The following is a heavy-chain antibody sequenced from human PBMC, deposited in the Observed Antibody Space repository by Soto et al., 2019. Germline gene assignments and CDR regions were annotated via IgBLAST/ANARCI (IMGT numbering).Heavy chain of an antibody. Sequence: QVQLVESGGGVVQPGRSLRLSCAASGFTFSSYGMHWVRQAPGKGLEWVAVIPYDGSNKYYADSVKGRFTISRDNSKNTLYLQMNSLRAEDTAVYYCAQDMVDVVVVAALHYSGQGTLVTVSS. J-gene: IGHJ4*02. D-gene: IGHD2-15*01. CDR2: IPYDGSNK. CDR1: GFTFSSYG. V-gene: IGHV3-30*18. CDR3: AQDMVDVVVVAALHY.